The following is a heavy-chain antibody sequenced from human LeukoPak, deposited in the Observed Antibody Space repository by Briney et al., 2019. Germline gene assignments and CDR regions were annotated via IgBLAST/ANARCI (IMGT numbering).Heavy chain of an antibody. D-gene: IGHD2-21*01. Sequence: ASVKVSCKASGGTFNNYPISWVRQAPGQGLEWMGGIIPIFGTTNYAPKFQGRVTFTADESTSTVYMELSSLRSEDTAVYYCAKDLFLWYFDLWGRGTLVTVSP. CDR3: AKDLFLWYFDL. CDR2: IIPIFGTT. CDR1: GGTFNNYP. J-gene: IGHJ2*01. V-gene: IGHV1-69*13.